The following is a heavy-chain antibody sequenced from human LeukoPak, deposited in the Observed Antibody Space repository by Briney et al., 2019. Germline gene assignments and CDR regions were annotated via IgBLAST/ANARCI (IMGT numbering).Heavy chain of an antibody. CDR1: GFSFDDYA. CDR2: ISWHSGRI. V-gene: IGHV3-9*01. Sequence: GGSLRLSCAASGFSFDDYAMHWVRQAPGKGLEWVSGISWHSGRIAYADSVRGRFTISRDNAKNSLSLQMNSLRDDDTAVYYCAKDAYGGATFFYYMDVWGKGTTVIFSS. CDR3: AKDAYGGATFFYYMDV. D-gene: IGHD2/OR15-2a*01. J-gene: IGHJ6*03.